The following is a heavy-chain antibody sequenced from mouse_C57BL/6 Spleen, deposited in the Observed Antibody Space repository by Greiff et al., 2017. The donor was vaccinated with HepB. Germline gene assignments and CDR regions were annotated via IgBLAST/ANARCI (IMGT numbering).Heavy chain of an antibody. D-gene: IGHD1-1*01. Sequence: EVQGVESGGGLVKPGGSLKLSCAASGFTFSSYAMSWVRQTPEKRLEWVATISDGGSYTYYPDNVKGRFTISRDNAKNNLYLQMSHLKSEDTAMYYCAREEDYGSSYRYFDVWGTGTTVTVSS. J-gene: IGHJ1*03. CDR2: ISDGGSYT. CDR1: GFTFSSYA. CDR3: AREEDYGSSYRYFDV. V-gene: IGHV5-4*01.